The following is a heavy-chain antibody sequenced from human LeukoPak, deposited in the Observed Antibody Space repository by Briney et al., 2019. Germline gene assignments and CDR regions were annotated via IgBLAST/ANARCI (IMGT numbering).Heavy chain of an antibody. D-gene: IGHD2-2*01. CDR3: ARDKYCSSTSCYEGAYYYYGMDV. CDR2: INHSGST. J-gene: IGHJ6*02. CDR1: AGSFSGYY. V-gene: IGHV4-34*01. Sequence: SETLSLNSAGYAGSFSGYYWSWIRQPPGKGLEWIGEINHSGSTNYNPSLKSRATISVDTSKNQFSLKLSSVTAAATAVYYCARDKYCSSTSCYEGAYYYYGMDVWGQGTTVTVSS.